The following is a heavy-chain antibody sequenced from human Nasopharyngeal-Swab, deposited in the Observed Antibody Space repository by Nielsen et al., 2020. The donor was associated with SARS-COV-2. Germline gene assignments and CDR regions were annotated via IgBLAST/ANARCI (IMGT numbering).Heavy chain of an antibody. CDR2: IGVTSSTR. CDR3: ARGGSSWPHWYFDL. J-gene: IGHJ2*01. Sequence: GESLMISCAASGFLFSYYHMNWVRQAPGQGLEWVSYIGVTSSTRYYADSQRGRFTISRVNAKNSLYLQRNSLRAEDTAVYYCARGGSSWPHWYFDLWGRGTLVTVSS. CDR1: GFLFSYYH. V-gene: IGHV3-48*04. D-gene: IGHD6-13*01.